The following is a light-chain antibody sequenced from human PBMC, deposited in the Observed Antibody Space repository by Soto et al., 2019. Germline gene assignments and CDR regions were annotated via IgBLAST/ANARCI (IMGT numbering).Light chain of an antibody. J-gene: IGKJ1*01. CDR2: KAS. V-gene: IGKV1-5*03. CDR3: QQDNSYDGA. Sequence: DIQMTQSPSTLSASVGDRVTITCRASQSISSWLAWYQQKPGNAPRLLIYKASTLASGVPSRFSGSGSGTEFTLTISSLQPDDFANYYWQQDNSYDGAFGQGTKVEIK. CDR1: QSISSW.